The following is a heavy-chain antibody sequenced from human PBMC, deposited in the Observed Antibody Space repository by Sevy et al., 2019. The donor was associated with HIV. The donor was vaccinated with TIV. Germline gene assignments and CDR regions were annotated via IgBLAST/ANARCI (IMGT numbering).Heavy chain of an antibody. CDR3: AKRGLRRTGGFDY. D-gene: IGHD4-17*01. Sequence: GGSLRLSCAASGFTFSSYAMSWVRQAPGKGLEWVSAISGSGGSTYYADSVKGRFTISRDNSKNTLYLQMNSLRAEDTAVSYCAKRGLRRTGGFDYWGQGTLVTVSS. CDR1: GFTFSSYA. J-gene: IGHJ4*02. V-gene: IGHV3-23*01. CDR2: ISGSGGST.